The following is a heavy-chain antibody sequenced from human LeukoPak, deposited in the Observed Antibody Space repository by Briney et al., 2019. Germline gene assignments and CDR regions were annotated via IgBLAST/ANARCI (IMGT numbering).Heavy chain of an antibody. CDR1: GGSFSGYY. CDR3: ARGSSPGSSLDY. J-gene: IGHJ4*02. Sequence: SETLSLTCAVYGGSFSGYYWSWIRQPPGKGLEWIGEINHSGSTNYNPSLKSRVTISVDTSKNQFSLKLSSVTAADTAVYYYARGSSPGSSLDYWGQGTLVTVSS. D-gene: IGHD6-13*01. CDR2: INHSGST. V-gene: IGHV4-34*01.